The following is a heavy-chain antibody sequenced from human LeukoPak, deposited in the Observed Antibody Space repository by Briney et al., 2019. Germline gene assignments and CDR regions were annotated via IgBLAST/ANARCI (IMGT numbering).Heavy chain of an antibody. Sequence: ASVTVSCKASGYTFTSYGISWVRQAPGQGLEWMGWISAYNGNTNYAQKLQGRVTMTTDTSTSTAYMELRSLRSDDTAVYYCARVRGLRFLEWLSIGDYWGQGTLVTVSS. V-gene: IGHV1-18*01. CDR3: ARVRGLRFLEWLSIGDY. J-gene: IGHJ4*02. CDR2: ISAYNGNT. CDR1: GYTFTSYG. D-gene: IGHD3-3*01.